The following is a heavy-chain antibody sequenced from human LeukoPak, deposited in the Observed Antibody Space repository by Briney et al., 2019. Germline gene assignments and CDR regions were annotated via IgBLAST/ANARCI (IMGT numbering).Heavy chain of an antibody. CDR2: INSDGSST. V-gene: IGHV3-74*01. CDR3: ARDLPLLWFGETSGMDV. D-gene: IGHD3-10*01. CDR1: GFTFSSYW. Sequence: GGSLRLSCAASGFTFSSYWMHWVRQAPGKGLVWVSRINSDGSSTSYADSVKGRFTISRDNAKNTLYLQMNSLRAGDTAVYYCARDLPLLWFGETSGMDVWGKGTTVTISS. J-gene: IGHJ6*04.